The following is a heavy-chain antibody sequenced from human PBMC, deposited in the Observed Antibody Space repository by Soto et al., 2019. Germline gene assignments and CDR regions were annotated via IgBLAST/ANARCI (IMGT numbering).Heavy chain of an antibody. D-gene: IGHD1-7*01. CDR2: INSDASHT. V-gene: IGHV3-74*01. CDR1: GFTFSTYW. J-gene: IGHJ3*02. Sequence: GGSLRLSCAASGFTFSTYWMHWIRQVPGKGLEWVSRINSDASHTYYADSVKGRFTISRDNAKNTLYLQMSSLRAEDTAMYYCVKDQDWNYASNDAFDIWGQGTMVTVSS. CDR3: VKDQDWNYASNDAFDI.